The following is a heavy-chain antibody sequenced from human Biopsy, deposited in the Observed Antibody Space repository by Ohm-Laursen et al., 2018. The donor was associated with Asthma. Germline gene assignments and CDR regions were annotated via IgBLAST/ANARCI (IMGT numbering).Heavy chain of an antibody. CDR3: ARDFTIGSGSPFYF. CDR1: GFDFSDYT. Sequence: SLRLSCAASGFDFSDYTMNWVRQAPGKGLEWVSSISSLSRYKYYSDSLRGRVTISRDNAKSSLHLQMSSLRAEDTAVYFCARDFTIGSGSPFYFWGPGTLVTVSS. V-gene: IGHV3-21*01. D-gene: IGHD3-10*01. J-gene: IGHJ4*01. CDR2: ISSLSRYK.